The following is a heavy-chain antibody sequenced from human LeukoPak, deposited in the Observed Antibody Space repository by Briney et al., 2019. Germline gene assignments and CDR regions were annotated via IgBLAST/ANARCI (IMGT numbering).Heavy chain of an antibody. CDR1: GFTIGPYA. CDR3: ATWAFYHNLDV. J-gene: IGHJ6*02. D-gene: IGHD2/OR15-2a*01. V-gene: IGHV3-43*02. Sequence: GGSLRLSCAASGFTIGPYAMYWVRRGPGRGLEWVSVKADGSGTFYADSVRGRFTTSRDNSKNSLYLQMNSLTSEDTALYYCATWAFYHNLDVWGQGTTVIVSS. CDR2: KADGSGT.